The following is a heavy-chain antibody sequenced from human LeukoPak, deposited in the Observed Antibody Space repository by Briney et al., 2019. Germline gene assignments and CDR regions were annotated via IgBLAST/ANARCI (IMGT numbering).Heavy chain of an antibody. Sequence: GGSLRLSCAASGFTFSRYEMNWVRQAPGKGLEWVSYISSSDSSIYYADSVKGRFTISRDNAKNSLYLQMNSLRAEDTAVYYCARATYYYDSSGYYYFDYWGQGTLVTVSS. CDR1: GFTFSRYE. J-gene: IGHJ4*02. V-gene: IGHV3-48*03. D-gene: IGHD3-22*01. CDR2: ISSSDSSI. CDR3: ARATYYYDSSGYYYFDY.